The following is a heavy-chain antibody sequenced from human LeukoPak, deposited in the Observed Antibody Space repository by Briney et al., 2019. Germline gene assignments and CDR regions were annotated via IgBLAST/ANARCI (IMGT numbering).Heavy chain of an antibody. V-gene: IGHV4-34*08. Sequence: GSLRLSCAASGFTFSNAWMTWIRQSPGKGLEWIGEINHSGSSSYNPSLKSRIMISVDMSKNQFSLKVRSVTAADTAVYYCARSHCGGDCYSSRWQILYGYYYYYMDVWGTGTTVTVSS. D-gene: IGHD2-21*02. J-gene: IGHJ6*03. CDR3: ARSHCGGDCYSSRWQILYGYYYYYMDV. CDR2: INHSGSS. CDR1: GFTFSNAW.